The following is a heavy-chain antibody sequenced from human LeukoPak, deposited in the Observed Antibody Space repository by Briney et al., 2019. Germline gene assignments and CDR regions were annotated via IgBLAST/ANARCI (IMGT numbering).Heavy chain of an antibody. D-gene: IGHD5-18*01. J-gene: IGHJ4*02. CDR2: FDPEDGET. Sequence: ASVKVSCKVSGYTLTELSMHWVRQAPGKGLEWMGGFDPEDGETIYAQKFQGRVTMTEDTSTDTAYMELSSLRSEDTAVYYCATYPVFNTAMACFGYWGQGTLVTVSS. V-gene: IGHV1-24*01. CDR1: GYTLTELS. CDR3: ATYPVFNTAMACFGY.